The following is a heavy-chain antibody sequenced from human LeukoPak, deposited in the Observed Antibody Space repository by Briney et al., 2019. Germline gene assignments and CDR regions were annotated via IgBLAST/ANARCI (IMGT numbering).Heavy chain of an antibody. D-gene: IGHD4/OR15-4a*01. CDR2: ISWNSGSI. J-gene: IGHJ4*02. Sequence: GGSLRLSCAASGFTFDDYAMHWVRQAPGKGLEWVSGISWNSGSIGYADPVKGRFTISRDNAKNSLYLQMNSLRAEDTALYYCAKSPVGLKTILVFDYWGQGTLVTVSS. CDR3: AKSPVGLKTILVFDY. CDR1: GFTFDDYA. V-gene: IGHV3-9*01.